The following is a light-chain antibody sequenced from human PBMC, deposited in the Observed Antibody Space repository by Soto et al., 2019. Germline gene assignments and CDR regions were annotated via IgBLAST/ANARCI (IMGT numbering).Light chain of an antibody. CDR1: QSVSSSY. J-gene: IGKJ2*01. Sequence: EIVLTQSPGTLSLSPGERPTLSCRASQSVSSSYLAWYQQKPGQAPRLLIYGASSRATGIPDRFSGSGSGTDFTLTISRLEPEDFAVYYCQQYGRSPPYTFGQGTKLEIK. V-gene: IGKV3-20*01. CDR2: GAS. CDR3: QQYGRSPPYT.